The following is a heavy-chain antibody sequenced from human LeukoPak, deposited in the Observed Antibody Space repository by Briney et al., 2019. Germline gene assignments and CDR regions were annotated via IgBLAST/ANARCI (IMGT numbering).Heavy chain of an antibody. D-gene: IGHD6-13*01. Sequence: ASVKVSCKASGYTFTSYGISWVRQAPGQGLEWMGWISAYNGNTNYAQKLQGRVTMTTDTSTSTAYMELRSLRSDDTAVYYCARDSRSWYSYYYGMDVWGQGTTVTVSS. CDR1: GYTFTSYG. J-gene: IGHJ6*02. CDR3: ARDSRSWYSYYYGMDV. V-gene: IGHV1-18*01. CDR2: ISAYNGNT.